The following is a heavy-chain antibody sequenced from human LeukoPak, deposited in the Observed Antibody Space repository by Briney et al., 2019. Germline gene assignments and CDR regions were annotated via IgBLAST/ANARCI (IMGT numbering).Heavy chain of an antibody. CDR1: GGSISSYY. CDR3: ARDYDYYDSSGYYLRAFDI. Sequence: SETLPLTCTVSGGSISSYYWSWIRQPAGKGLEWIGRIYTSGSTNYNPSLKSRVTMSVDTSKNQFSLKLSSVTAADTAVYYCARDYDYYDSSGYYLRAFDIWGQGTMVTVSS. V-gene: IGHV4-4*07. D-gene: IGHD3-22*01. J-gene: IGHJ3*02. CDR2: IYTSGST.